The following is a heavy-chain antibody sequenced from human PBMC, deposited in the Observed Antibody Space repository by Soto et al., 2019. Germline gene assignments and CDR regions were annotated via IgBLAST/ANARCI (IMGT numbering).Heavy chain of an antibody. CDR3: ARLRAAAGIFF. J-gene: IGHJ4*02. CDR1: GGSITSYY. Sequence: SETLSLTCTFSGGSITSYYLSWLRQPPGKGLEWFGCIYYSGSANYNPSLKSRVTISIDTSKNQFSLKLSSVTAADTAVYYCARLRAAAGIFFWGQGTLVTVSS. V-gene: IGHV4-59*08. D-gene: IGHD6-13*01. CDR2: IYYSGSA.